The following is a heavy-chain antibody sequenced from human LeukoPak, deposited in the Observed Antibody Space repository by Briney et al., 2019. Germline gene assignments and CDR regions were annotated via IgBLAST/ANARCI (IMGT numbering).Heavy chain of an antibody. CDR1: GGTFSSYA. Sequence: SVRVSCKASGGTFSSYAISWVRQPPGQGLEWMGGIIPIFGTANYAQKFQGRVTITTDESTSTAYMELSSLRSEDTAVYYCARGPPEQQLVYWGQGTLVTVSS. CDR3: ARGPPEQQLVY. J-gene: IGHJ4*02. V-gene: IGHV1-69*05. CDR2: IIPIFGTA. D-gene: IGHD6-13*01.